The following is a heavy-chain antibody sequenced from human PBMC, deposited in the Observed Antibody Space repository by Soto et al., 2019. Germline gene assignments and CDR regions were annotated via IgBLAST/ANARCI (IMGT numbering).Heavy chain of an antibody. D-gene: IGHD3-22*01. V-gene: IGHV1-3*01. Sequence: ASVKVSCKASGYTFTSYGIHWVRQAPGQRLEWTGWINAGNGNTKYSEKFQGRVTITRDTSAGTAYLELSSLRSEDTAVYYCARDPNDSSAYYHHYYYGMDVWGQGTTVTVSS. CDR2: INAGNGNT. CDR3: ARDPNDSSAYYHHYYYGMDV. J-gene: IGHJ6*02. CDR1: GYTFTSYG.